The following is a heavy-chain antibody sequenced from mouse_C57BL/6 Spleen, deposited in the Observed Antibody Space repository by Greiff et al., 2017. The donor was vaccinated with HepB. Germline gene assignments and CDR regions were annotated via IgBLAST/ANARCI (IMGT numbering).Heavy chain of an antibody. CDR1: GYSITSGYY. J-gene: IGHJ3*01. Sequence: EVKLVESGPGLVKPSQSLSLTCSVTGYSITSGYYWNWIRQFPGNKLEWMGYISYDGSNNYNPSLKNRISITRDTSKNQFFLKLNSVTTEDTATYYCAIYYDYDPWFAYWGQGTLVTVSA. CDR3: AIYYDYDPWFAY. CDR2: ISYDGSN. V-gene: IGHV3-6*01. D-gene: IGHD2-4*01.